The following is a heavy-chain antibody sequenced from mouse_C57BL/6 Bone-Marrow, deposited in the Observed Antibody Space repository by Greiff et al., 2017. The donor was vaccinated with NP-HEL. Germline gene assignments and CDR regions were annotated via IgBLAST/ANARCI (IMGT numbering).Heavy chain of an antibody. D-gene: IGHD3-3*01. CDR3: ARSGTGFAY. CDR2: IYPGDGDT. CDR1: GYAFSSSW. Sequence: QVQLQQSGPELVKPGASVKISCKASGYAFSSSWMNWVKQRPGTGLEWIGRIYPGDGDTNYNGKFKGKATLTADKSSSTAYMQLSSLTSEDSAVYFCARSGTGFAYWGQGTLVTVSA. V-gene: IGHV1-82*01. J-gene: IGHJ3*01.